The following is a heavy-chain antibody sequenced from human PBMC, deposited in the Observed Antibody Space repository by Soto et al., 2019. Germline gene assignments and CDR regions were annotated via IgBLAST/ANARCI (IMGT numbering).Heavy chain of an antibody. D-gene: IGHD6-19*01. V-gene: IGHV4-4*07. CDR3: ARDEGWAVAGTTGGGDYYYGMDV. Sequence: SETLSLTCTVSGGSISSYYWSWIRQPAGKGLEWIGRIYTSGSTNYNPSLKSRVTMSVDTSKNQFSLKLSSVTAADTAVYYCARDEGWAVAGTTGGGDYYYGMDVWGQGTTVTVSS. CDR1: GGSISSYY. J-gene: IGHJ6*02. CDR2: IYTSGST.